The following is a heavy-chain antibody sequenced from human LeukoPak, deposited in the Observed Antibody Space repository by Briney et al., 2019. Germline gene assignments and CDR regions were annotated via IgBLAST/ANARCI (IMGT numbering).Heavy chain of an antibody. J-gene: IGHJ3*02. D-gene: IGHD3-22*01. CDR1: GFTFADYG. Sequence: GGSLRLSCEASGFTFADYGMSWVRQVPGKGLEWVSGIKWYGVSTGYADSLKGRFSISRDNSKNTLYLQMNSLRAEDTAVYYCASLLGGYYDSSAYTDAFDIWGQGTMVTVSS. CDR3: ASLLGGYYDSSAYTDAFDI. V-gene: IGHV3-20*04. CDR2: IKWYGVST.